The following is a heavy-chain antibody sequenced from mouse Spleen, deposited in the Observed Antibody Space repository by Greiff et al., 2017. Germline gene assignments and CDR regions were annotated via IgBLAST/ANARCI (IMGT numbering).Heavy chain of an antibody. CDR3: ARSEIYYGNYDYFDY. CDR2: INPGSGGT. Sequence: QVQLQQSGAELVRPGTSVKVSCKASGYAFTNYLIEWVKQRPGQGLEWIGVINPGSGGTNYNEKFKGKATLTADKSSSTAYMQLSSLTSEDSAVYFCARSEIYYGNYDYFDYWGQGTTLTVSS. V-gene: IGHV1-54*01. CDR1: GYAFTNYL. D-gene: IGHD2-1*01. J-gene: IGHJ2*01.